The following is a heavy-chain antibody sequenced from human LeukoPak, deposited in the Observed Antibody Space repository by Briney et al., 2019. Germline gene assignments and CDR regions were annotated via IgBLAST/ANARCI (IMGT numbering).Heavy chain of an antibody. CDR2: IYHSGST. Sequence: SEALSLTCAVYGGSFSGYYWTWIRQPPGKGLEWIGEIYHSGSTNYNPSLKSRVTISVDKSKNQFSLKLSSVTAADTAVYYCARAYCGGDCYPYYWGQGTLVTVSS. CDR1: GGSFSGYY. J-gene: IGHJ4*02. CDR3: ARAYCGGDCYPYY. V-gene: IGHV4-34*01. D-gene: IGHD2-21*02.